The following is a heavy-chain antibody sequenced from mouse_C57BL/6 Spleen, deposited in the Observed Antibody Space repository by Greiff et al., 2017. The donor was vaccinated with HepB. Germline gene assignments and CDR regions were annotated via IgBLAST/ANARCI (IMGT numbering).Heavy chain of an antibody. CDR2: ISSGGSYT. CDR1: GFTFSSYG. D-gene: IGHD3-3*01. V-gene: IGHV5-6*01. CDR3: ASVPGDRGY. J-gene: IGHJ2*01. Sequence: EVHLVESGGDLVKPGGSLKLSCAASGFTFSSYGMSWVRQTPDKRLEWVATISSGGSYTYYPDSVKGRFTISRDNAKNTLYLQMSSLKSEDTAMYYCASVPGDRGYWGQGTTLTVSS.